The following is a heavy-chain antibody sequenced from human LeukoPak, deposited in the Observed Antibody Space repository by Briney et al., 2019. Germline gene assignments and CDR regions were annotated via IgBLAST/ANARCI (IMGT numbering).Heavy chain of an antibody. CDR3: AKYGGSSATVNWFDP. Sequence: GGSLRLSCVASGFTFSSYAMSWVRQAPGKGLEWVSVVSGSGITTHYADSVKGRFTISRDNSKNTLYLQMNSLRAEDTAVYYCAKYGGSSATVNWFDPWGQGTLVTVSS. J-gene: IGHJ5*02. CDR2: VSGSGITT. V-gene: IGHV3-23*01. CDR1: GFTFSSYA. D-gene: IGHD1-26*01.